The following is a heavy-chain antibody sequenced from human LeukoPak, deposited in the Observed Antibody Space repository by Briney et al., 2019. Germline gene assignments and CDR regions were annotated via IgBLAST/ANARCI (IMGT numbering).Heavy chain of an antibody. Sequence: GASVKVSCKASGGTLSSYAISWVRQAPGQGLEWMGGIIPIFGTANYAQKFQGRVTITADKSTSTAYMELSSLRSEDTAVYYCASLTMVRGVMWDYFDYWGQGTLVTVSS. CDR1: GGTLSSYA. V-gene: IGHV1-69*06. J-gene: IGHJ4*02. CDR3: ASLTMVRGVMWDYFDY. CDR2: IIPIFGTA. D-gene: IGHD3-10*01.